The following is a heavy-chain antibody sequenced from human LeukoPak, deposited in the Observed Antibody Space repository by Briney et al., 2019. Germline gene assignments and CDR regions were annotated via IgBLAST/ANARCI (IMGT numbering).Heavy chain of an antibody. J-gene: IGHJ4*02. CDR3: AKDSLRYFNWLLPFDY. CDR1: GFTFSSYE. CDR2: ISSSGSTI. D-gene: IGHD3-9*01. V-gene: IGHV3-48*03. Sequence: GGSLRLSCAASGFTFSSYEMNWVRQAPGKGLEWVSYISSSGSTIYYADSVKGRFTISRDNSKNTLYLQMNSPRAEDTAVYYCAKDSLRYFNWLLPFDYWGQGTLVTVSS.